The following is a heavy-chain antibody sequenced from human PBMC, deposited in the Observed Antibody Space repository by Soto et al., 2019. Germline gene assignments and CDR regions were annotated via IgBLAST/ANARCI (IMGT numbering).Heavy chain of an antibody. J-gene: IGHJ6*02. D-gene: IGHD2-8*02. V-gene: IGHV3-23*01. CDR1: GFIFNNYA. CDR3: ARDWTGNTCPCLDV. Sequence: ESGGGLVQPGGSLRLSCAASGFIFNNYALTWVRQSPGKGLECVSTSGGSGGTTYYADSVKGRFTISRDSSKNTLSLQMNSLRVEDTATYYCARDWTGNTCPCLDVWGQGTTVSVSS. CDR2: SGGSGGTT.